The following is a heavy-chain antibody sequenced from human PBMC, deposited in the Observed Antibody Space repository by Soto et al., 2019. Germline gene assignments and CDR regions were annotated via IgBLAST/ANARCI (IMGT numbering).Heavy chain of an antibody. J-gene: IGHJ6*03. V-gene: IGHV4-31*03. D-gene: IGHD6-13*01. CDR1: GGSISSGGYY. CDR3: ARGIQQLVLDYYYYYMDV. Sequence: PSETLSLTCTVSGGSISSGGYYWSWIRQHPGKGLEWIGYIYYSGSTYYNPSLKSRVTISVDTSKNQFSLKLSSVTAADTAVYYCARGIQQLVLDYYYYYMDVWGKGTTVTVSS. CDR2: IYYSGST.